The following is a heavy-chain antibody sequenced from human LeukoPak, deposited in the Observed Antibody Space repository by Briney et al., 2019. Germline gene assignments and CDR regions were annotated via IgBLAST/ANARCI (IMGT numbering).Heavy chain of an antibody. CDR1: GYTFTSYD. Sequence: GASVKVSCKASGYTFTSYDINWVRQATGQGLEWMGWMNPNSGNTGYAQKFQGRVTITRNTSISTAYMELSSLRSEDTAVYYCARRAAVAGPLYYFDNWGQGTLVTVSS. CDR3: ARRAAVAGPLYYFDN. CDR2: MNPNSGNT. V-gene: IGHV1-8*03. D-gene: IGHD6-19*01. J-gene: IGHJ4*02.